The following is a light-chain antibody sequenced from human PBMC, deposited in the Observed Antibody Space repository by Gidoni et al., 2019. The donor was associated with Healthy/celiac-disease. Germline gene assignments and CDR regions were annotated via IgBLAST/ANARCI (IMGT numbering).Light chain of an antibody. Sequence: EIVLTQSPATLSLSPGERATLSCRASQSVSSYLAWYQQKPGQAPRLLIYDASNRATGIPPRFSGSGSGTDFTLTISSLEPEDFAVYYCQQRSNWPPITFGQXTRLEIK. CDR2: DAS. V-gene: IGKV3-11*01. CDR3: QQRSNWPPIT. J-gene: IGKJ5*01. CDR1: QSVSSY.